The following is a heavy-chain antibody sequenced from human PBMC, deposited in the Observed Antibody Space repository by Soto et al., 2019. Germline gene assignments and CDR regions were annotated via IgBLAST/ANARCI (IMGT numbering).Heavy chain of an antibody. CDR2: ISWNSGSI. D-gene: IGHD2-15*01. CDR1: GFTFDDYA. J-gene: IGHJ6*03. V-gene: IGHV3-9*01. CDR3: AKEGSEVVVAAIQPHYYYYYYMDV. Sequence: GGSLRLSCAASGFTFDDYAMHWVRQAPGKGLEWVSGISWNSGSIGYADSVKGRFTISRDNAKNSLYLQMNSLRAEDTALYYCAKEGSEVVVAAIQPHYYYYYYMDVWGKGTTVTVSS.